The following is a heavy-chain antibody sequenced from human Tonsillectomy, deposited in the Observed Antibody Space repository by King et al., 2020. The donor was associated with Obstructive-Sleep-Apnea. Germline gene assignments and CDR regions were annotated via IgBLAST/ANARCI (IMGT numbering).Heavy chain of an antibody. J-gene: IGHJ3*02. CDR1: GFTVSSKY. Sequence: VQLVESGGGLVQPGGSLRLSCAASGFTVSSKYMSWVRQAPGKGLEWGSVIYSGGTTYYADSVKGRFTISRDNSKNTLYLQINSLRAEDTAVYYCAREYYYDSSGYPHDAFDIWGQGTMVTVSS. CDR3: AREYYYDSSGYPHDAFDI. D-gene: IGHD3-22*01. CDR2: IYSGGTT. V-gene: IGHV3-66*01.